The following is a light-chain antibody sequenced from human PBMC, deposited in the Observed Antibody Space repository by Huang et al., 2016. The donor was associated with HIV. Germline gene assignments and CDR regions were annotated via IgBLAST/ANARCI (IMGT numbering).Light chain of an antibody. CDR1: QRISTY. Sequence: IQMTQSPTSLSASVGDRVSIACRASQRISTYLNWYQQKQGKSPKLLISSASALHSGVPSRFSGSGSGTDFTLTIRGLQLDDFATYYCQQSYSALSSFGPGTRL. V-gene: IGKV1-39*01. CDR3: QQSYSALSS. J-gene: IGKJ5*01. CDR2: SAS.